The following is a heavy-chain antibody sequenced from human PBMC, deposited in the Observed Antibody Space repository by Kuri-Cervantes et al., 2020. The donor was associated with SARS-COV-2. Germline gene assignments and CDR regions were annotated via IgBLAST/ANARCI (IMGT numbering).Heavy chain of an antibody. Sequence: GGSLRLSCEGSGFTFSNFGMYWVRQAPGKGLEWVSYISSSSSTIYYADSVKGRFTISRDNAKNSLYLQMNSLRAEDTAVYYCAADGVAGPYGMDVWGQGTTVTVSS. V-gene: IGHV3-48*04. D-gene: IGHD2-15*01. CDR3: AADGVAGPYGMDV. J-gene: IGHJ6*02. CDR1: GFTFSNFG. CDR2: ISSSSSTI.